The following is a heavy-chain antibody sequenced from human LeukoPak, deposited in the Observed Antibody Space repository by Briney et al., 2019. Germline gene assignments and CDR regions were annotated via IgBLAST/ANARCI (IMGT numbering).Heavy chain of an antibody. CDR2: ISWNSGSI. Sequence: GRSLRLSCAASGFTFDDYAMHWVGQAPGKGLGWVSGISWNSGSIGYADSVKGRFTISRDNAKNSLYLQMNSLRAEDMALYYCAAELVVVPAAIGYWGQGTLVTVSS. CDR3: AAELVVVPAAIGY. V-gene: IGHV3-9*03. J-gene: IGHJ4*02. D-gene: IGHD2-2*01. CDR1: GFTFDDYA.